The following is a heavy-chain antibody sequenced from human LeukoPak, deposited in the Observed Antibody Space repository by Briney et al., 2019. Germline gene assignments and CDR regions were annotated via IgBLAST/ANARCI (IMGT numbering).Heavy chain of an antibody. Sequence: SSVKVSCKASGYTFTGYYMHWVRQAPGQGREWMGWINPNSGDTKYAQKFQGRVTMTRDTSISTAYMELSRLTSDDTAVYYCARGGSTNTRRDYYYYYYMDVWGKGTTVTVSS. D-gene: IGHD1-26*01. CDR1: GYTFTGYY. CDR2: INPNSGDT. J-gene: IGHJ6*03. V-gene: IGHV1-2*02. CDR3: ARGGSTNTRRDYYYYYYMDV.